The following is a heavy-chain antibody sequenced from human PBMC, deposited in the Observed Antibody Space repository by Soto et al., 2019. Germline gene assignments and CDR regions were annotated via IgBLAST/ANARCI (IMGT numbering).Heavy chain of an antibody. Sequence: QVQLLQSGAEVKRPGASVNVSCKAFGYTFTTYYMHWVRQAPGQGLEWMGMINPTSGSTTYAQNFQGRVTVTRDKSTRTVYMELNSLRSEDTAVYYCVRQYFDFWTDYPDFDYWGQGTLVTVSS. V-gene: IGHV1-46*01. J-gene: IGHJ4*02. CDR1: GYTFTTYY. CDR2: INPTSGST. CDR3: VRQYFDFWTDYPDFDY. D-gene: IGHD3-3*01.